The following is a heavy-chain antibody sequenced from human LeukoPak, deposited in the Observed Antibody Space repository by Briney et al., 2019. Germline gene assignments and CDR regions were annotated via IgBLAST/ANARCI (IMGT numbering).Heavy chain of an antibody. CDR1: GFTVSNSY. CDR2: IYSGGST. V-gene: IGHV3-53*01. CDR3: ASGSADYYDSSGYIDY. Sequence: GGSLTLSCAVSGFTVSNSYMSWVRQAPGKGLEWVSVIYSGGSTYYGDSVKGRFTISRDSSKNTIYLQMNSLRAEDTAVYYCASGSADYYDSSGYIDYWGQGTLVTVSS. D-gene: IGHD3-22*01. J-gene: IGHJ4*02.